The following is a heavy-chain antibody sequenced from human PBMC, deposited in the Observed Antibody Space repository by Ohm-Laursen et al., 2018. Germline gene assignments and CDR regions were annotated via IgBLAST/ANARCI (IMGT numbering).Heavy chain of an antibody. D-gene: IGHD2-2*01. CDR2: ISWNSGSI. J-gene: IGHJ4*02. CDR3: ARDSGGVPVPDY. CDR1: GFSFDDYG. V-gene: IGHV3-9*01. Sequence: SLRLSCAASGFSFDDYGMYWVRQAPGKGLEWVSGISWNSGSIGYADSVKGRFTISRDNAKNSLYLQMNSLRGEDTAVYYCARDSGGVPVPDYWGQGTLVTVSS.